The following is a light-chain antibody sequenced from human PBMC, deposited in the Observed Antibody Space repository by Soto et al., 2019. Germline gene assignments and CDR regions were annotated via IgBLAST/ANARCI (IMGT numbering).Light chain of an antibody. CDR2: DVS. CDR1: SSDVGGYNY. V-gene: IGLV2-14*01. Sequence: QSVLTQPASVSGSPGQSITISCTGTSSDVGGYNYVSWYQPHPGKAPKLMIYDVSNRPSGVSNRFSGSKSGNTASLTISGLQAEDEGDYYCSSYTSSSAYVFGTGTKLTVL. J-gene: IGLJ1*01. CDR3: SSYTSSSAYV.